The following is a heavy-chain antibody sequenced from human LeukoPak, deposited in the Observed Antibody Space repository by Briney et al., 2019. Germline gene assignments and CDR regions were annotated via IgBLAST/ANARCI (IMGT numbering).Heavy chain of an antibody. Sequence: GGSLRLSCAASGFTFSSYWMHWVRQAPGKGLVWVSRINSDGSSTSYADSVKGRFTISRDNAKNTLYLQMNSLRAEDTAVYYCAKQVRLDVVVPSLSSVGAPPSSDWGQGTLVTVSS. V-gene: IGHV3-74*01. CDR1: GFTFSSYW. J-gene: IGHJ4*02. CDR3: AKQVRLDVVVPSLSSVGAPPSSD. CDR2: INSDGSST. D-gene: IGHD2-2*01.